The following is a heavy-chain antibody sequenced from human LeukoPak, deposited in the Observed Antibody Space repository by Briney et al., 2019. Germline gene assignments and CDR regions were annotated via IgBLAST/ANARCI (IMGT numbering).Heavy chain of an antibody. V-gene: IGHV4-59*01. CDR3: ARVDYDDYFYY. CDR1: GGSISPYS. D-gene: IGHD4-17*01. CDR2: ISYSGRT. J-gene: IGHJ4*02. Sequence: PSETLSPTCTVSGGSISPYSWTWIRQTPEKGLEWIGYISYSGRTTYNPSLKSRVTISVDTSKSQFSLNLRSVTAADTAVYYCARVDYDDYFYYWGQGTLGIVSS.